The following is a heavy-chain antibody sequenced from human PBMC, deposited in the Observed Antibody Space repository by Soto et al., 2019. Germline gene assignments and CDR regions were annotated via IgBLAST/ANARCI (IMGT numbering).Heavy chain of an antibody. D-gene: IGHD1-20*01. J-gene: IGHJ4*02. CDR3: AKDKGIYNWNGLYYFDY. Sequence: EVQLLGSGGGWVQPGGSLRLSCAASGFTFSSYAVSWVRKAPGKGLEWVSAISGSGGNTYSADSGRGRFTISRDNSKNTLYLQMNSLRAEDAAVYYCAKDKGIYNWNGLYYFDYWGQGTLVTVSS. CDR1: GFTFSSYA. CDR2: ISGSGGNT. V-gene: IGHV3-23*01.